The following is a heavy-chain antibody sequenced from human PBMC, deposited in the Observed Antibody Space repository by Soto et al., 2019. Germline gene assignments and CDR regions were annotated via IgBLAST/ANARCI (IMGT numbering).Heavy chain of an antibody. V-gene: IGHV1-69*01. Sequence: QVQLVQSGAEVKKPGSSVKVSCKASGGTFSSYAISWVRQAPGQGLEWMGGIIPIFGTANYAQKFQGRVTITADESQNTAYMELSSLKSGDTAGDYRARGWGTGRGRFDPWGKGPLVTVSS. J-gene: IGHJ5*02. CDR3: ARGWGTGRGRFDP. CDR2: IIPIFGTA. D-gene: IGHD3-16*01. CDR1: GGTFSSYA.